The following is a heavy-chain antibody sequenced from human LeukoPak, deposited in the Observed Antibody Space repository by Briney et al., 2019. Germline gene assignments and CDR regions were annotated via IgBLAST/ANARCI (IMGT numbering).Heavy chain of an antibody. CDR2: INHSGST. D-gene: IGHD4/OR15-4a*01. CDR1: GGSFSGYY. J-gene: IGHJ4*02. V-gene: IGHV4-34*01. CDR3: ARGLANDY. Sequence: SETLSLTCAVYGGSFSGYYWSWIRQPPGKGLEWIGEINHSGSTDYNPSLKSRVTISVDTSKNQFSLKLSSVTAADTAVYYCARGLANDYWGQGTLVTVSS.